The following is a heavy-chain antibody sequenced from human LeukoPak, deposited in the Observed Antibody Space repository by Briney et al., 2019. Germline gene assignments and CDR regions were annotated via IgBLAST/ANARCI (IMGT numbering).Heavy chain of an antibody. Sequence: GEPLQISCKGSGSRFISYWIGWVRQMPGKGLEWMGIIYPGDSDTRYSPSFQGQVTISADKSISTAYLQWSSLKAADTAMYFCAKFNPPCLGGLIDYWGQGTLVTVSS. CDR1: GSRFISYW. CDR3: AKFNPPCLGGLIDY. D-gene: IGHD3-16*01. V-gene: IGHV5-51*01. CDR2: IYPGDSDT. J-gene: IGHJ4*02.